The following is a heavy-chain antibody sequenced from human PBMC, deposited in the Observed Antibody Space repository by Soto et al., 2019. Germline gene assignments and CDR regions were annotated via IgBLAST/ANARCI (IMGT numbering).Heavy chain of an antibody. D-gene: IGHD3-10*01. CDR3: ARLGEDPFIITMVRGVSVDY. CDR2: IKQDGSEK. J-gene: IGHJ4*02. Sequence: GGSLRLSCAASGFTFSSYWMSWVRQAPGKGLEWVANIKQDGSEKYYVDSVKGRFTISRDNAKNSLYLQMNSLRAEDTAVYYCARLGEDPFIITMVRGVSVDYWGQGTLVTVSS. CDR1: GFTFSSYW. V-gene: IGHV3-7*05.